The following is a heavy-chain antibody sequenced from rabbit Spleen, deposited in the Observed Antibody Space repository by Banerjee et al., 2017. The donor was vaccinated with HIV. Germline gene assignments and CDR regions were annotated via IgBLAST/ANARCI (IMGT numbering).Heavy chain of an antibody. D-gene: IGHD8-1*01. J-gene: IGHJ4*01. Sequence: QEQLVESGGGLVKPGTSLTLTCIASGVSFSGSSYMCWVRQAPGKGLEWIACIDSGSSGFTYFANWAKGRFTISKTASTTVTLHMTSLTAADTATYFCARDGAGGSYFALWGQGTLVTVS. CDR2: IDSGSSGFT. V-gene: IGHV1S45*01. CDR3: ARDGAGGSYFAL. CDR1: GVSFSGSSY.